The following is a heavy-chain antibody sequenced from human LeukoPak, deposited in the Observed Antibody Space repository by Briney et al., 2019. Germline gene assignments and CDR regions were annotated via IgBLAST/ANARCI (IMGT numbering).Heavy chain of an antibody. Sequence: GGSLRLSCAASGFTFSSYAMSWVRQAPGKGLEWVSAISGSGGSTYYADSVKGRFTISRDSSKNTLYLQMNSLRAEDTAVYYCARGGGALYGMDVWGQGTTVTVSS. V-gene: IGHV3-23*01. D-gene: IGHD2-21*01. CDR1: GFTFSSYA. J-gene: IGHJ6*02. CDR2: ISGSGGST. CDR3: ARGGGALYGMDV.